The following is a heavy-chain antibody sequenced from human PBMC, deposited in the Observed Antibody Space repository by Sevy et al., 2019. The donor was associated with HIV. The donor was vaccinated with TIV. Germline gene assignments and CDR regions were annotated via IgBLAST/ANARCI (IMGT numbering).Heavy chain of an antibody. V-gene: IGHV3-23*01. J-gene: IGHJ4*02. CDR1: EFTFSTYA. Sequence: GGSLRLSCTASEFTFSTYATSWVRQAPGKGLEWVSGLSGSAYSTYYADSVKGRFIISRDNSKNTLDLQMNSLRADDTAVYYCAKEGGGYNYDSSGLFDYWGQGALVTVSS. CDR3: AKEGGGYNYDSSGLFDY. D-gene: IGHD3-22*01. CDR2: LSGSAYST.